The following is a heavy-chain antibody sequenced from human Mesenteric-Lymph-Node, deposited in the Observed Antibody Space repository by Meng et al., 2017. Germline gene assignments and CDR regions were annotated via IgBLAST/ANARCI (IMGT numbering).Heavy chain of an antibody. J-gene: IGHJ4*02. D-gene: IGHD5-12*01. CDR2: IYTSGNT. Sequence: SETLSLTCTVSGASISSSNYYWSWIRQPAGKGLEWIGRIYTSGNTIYNPSLKSRVTISVDTPKNQFSLNLSSVTATDTAVYYCARSGYYYDSIADYWGQGTLVTVSS. CDR1: GASISSSNYY. V-gene: IGHV4-61*02. CDR3: ARSGYYYDSIADY.